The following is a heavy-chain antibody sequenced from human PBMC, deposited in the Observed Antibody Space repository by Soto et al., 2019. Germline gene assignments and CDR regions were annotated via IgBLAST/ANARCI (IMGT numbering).Heavy chain of an antibody. CDR1: GGSISSYY. J-gene: IGHJ4*02. V-gene: IGHV4-59*01. CDR2: IYYSGST. Sequence: QVQLQESGPGLVKPSETLSLTCTVSGGSISSYYWSWIRQPPGKGLEWIGYIYYSGSTNYNPSLKSRVTISVDTSKNQFSLKLSSVTAADTAVYYCAGGDGYNHFDYWGQGTLVTVSS. CDR3: AGGDGYNHFDY. D-gene: IGHD5-12*01.